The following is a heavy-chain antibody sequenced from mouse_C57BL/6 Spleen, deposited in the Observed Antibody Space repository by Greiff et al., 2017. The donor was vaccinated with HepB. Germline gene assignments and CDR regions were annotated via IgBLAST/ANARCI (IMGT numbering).Heavy chain of an antibody. CDR3: ARWGSLGYAMDY. D-gene: IGHD4-1*01. CDR1: GYAFSSYW. J-gene: IGHJ4*01. V-gene: IGHV1-80*01. CDR2: IYPGDGDT. Sequence: QVQLKESGAELVKPGASVKISCKASGYAFSSYWMNWVKQRPGKGLEWIGQIYPGDGDTNYNGKFKGKATLTADKSSSTAYMQLSSLTSEDSAVYFCARWGSLGYAMDYWGQGTSVTVSS.